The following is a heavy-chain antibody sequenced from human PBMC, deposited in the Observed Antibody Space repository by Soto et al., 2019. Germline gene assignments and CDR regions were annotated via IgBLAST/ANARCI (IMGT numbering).Heavy chain of an antibody. Sequence: EVQLVESGGGLVQPGVSLRLSCAASGFTFSTYSMNWVRQAPGKGLEWISYITKSSRTIYYADSVKGRFTISRDNAKNSLYMQMNSLRAEDTAVYYCTRDHGYRYGMDVW. V-gene: IGHV3-48*01. D-gene: IGHD5-12*01. CDR2: ITKSSRTI. J-gene: IGHJ6*01. CDR3: TRDHGYRYGMDV. CDR1: GFTFSTYS.